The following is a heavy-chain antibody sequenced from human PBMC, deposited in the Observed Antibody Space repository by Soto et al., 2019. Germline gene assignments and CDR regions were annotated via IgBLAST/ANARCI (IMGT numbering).Heavy chain of an antibody. CDR1: GGTFSSNT. V-gene: IGHV1-69*02. CDR3: AWRGGGYCSGGSCYSGWFDP. D-gene: IGHD2-15*01. CDR2: IIPILGIA. J-gene: IGHJ5*02. Sequence: TSVKVSCKASGGTFSSNTISWVRQAPGQGLEWMGRIIPILGIANYAQKFQGRVTITADKSTSTAYMELSSLRSEETAVYSGAWRGGGYCSGGSCYSGWFDPWGQGTLVTVSS.